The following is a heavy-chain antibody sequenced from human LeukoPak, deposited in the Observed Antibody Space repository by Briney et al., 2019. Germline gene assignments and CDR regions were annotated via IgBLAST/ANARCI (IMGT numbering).Heavy chain of an antibody. J-gene: IGHJ3*02. CDR2: ISNGGST. D-gene: IGHD1-1*01. CDR1: GGSISTYY. Sequence: PSETLSLTCTVSGGSISTYYWSWIRQPPGEGLEWIGYISNGGSTKYNPSLKSRVTISVDTSKNQLSLKLRSVTAADTVVYHCVRLQPNTGEWAFDIWGQGTMVSVSS. CDR3: VRLQPNTGEWAFDI. V-gene: IGHV4-59*01.